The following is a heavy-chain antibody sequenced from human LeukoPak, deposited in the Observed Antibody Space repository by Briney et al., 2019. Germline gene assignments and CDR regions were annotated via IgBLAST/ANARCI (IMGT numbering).Heavy chain of an antibody. Sequence: GGSLRLSCAVSGITLSNYGMSWVRQAPGKGLEWVAGISDRGSRTNYADSVKGRFTISTDNPKNTLYLQMNSLRAEDTAVYFCAKRGVVIRVILVGFHKEAYYFDSWGQGALVTVPS. J-gene: IGHJ4*02. D-gene: IGHD3-22*01. CDR2: ISDRGSRT. CDR3: AKRGVVIRVILVGFHKEAYYFDS. CDR1: GITLSNYG. V-gene: IGHV3-23*01.